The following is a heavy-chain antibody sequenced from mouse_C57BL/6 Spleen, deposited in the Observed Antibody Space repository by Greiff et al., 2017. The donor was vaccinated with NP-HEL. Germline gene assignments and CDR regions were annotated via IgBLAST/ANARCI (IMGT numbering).Heavy chain of an antibody. Sequence: VQLKQSGPELVKPGASVKMSCKASGYTFTDYNMHWVKQSHGKSLEWIGYINPNNGGTSYNQKFKGKATLTVNKSSSTAYMELRSLTSEDSAVYYCAREGGLLLGAMDYWGQGTSVTVSS. CDR2: INPNNGGT. CDR3: AREGGLLLGAMDY. CDR1: GYTFTDYN. D-gene: IGHD1-1*01. V-gene: IGHV1-22*01. J-gene: IGHJ4*01.